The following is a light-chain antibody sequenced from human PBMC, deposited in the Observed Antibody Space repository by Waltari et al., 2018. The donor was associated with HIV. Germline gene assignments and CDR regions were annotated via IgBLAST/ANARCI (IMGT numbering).Light chain of an antibody. CDR3: AAWDDSLSGYV. CDR2: RNN. CDR1: SSSIGSNY. J-gene: IGLJ1*01. V-gene: IGLV1-47*01. Sequence: QSVLTQPPSASGTPGQRVTISCSGSSSSIGSNYVYWYQQLPGTAPKLLIYRNNQRPSGVPGRFSGSKSGTSASLAISGLRSEDEADYYCAAWDDSLSGYVFGTGTKVTVL.